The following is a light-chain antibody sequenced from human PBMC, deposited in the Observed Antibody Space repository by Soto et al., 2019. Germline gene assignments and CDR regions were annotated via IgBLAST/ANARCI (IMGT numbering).Light chain of an antibody. J-gene: IGKJ4*01. CDR2: GTS. Sequence: EIVVMQSPATLSVSPGERATLSCRASQSVISNVAWYQQKPGQAPRLLIYGTSTRATGVPARFSGSGSGTEFTLTISNLQSEDSAVYSCQQYNSWPLTFGGGTKVEIK. CDR1: QSVISN. CDR3: QQYNSWPLT. V-gene: IGKV3-15*01.